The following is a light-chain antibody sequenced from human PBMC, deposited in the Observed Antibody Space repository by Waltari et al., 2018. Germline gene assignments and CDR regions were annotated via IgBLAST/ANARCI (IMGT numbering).Light chain of an antibody. CDR1: QSVSSSY. J-gene: IGKJ2*01. Sequence: TLSLSPGERTTLSCRASQSVSSSYLAWYQQQPGQAPRLLIYGTSSRASGIPDRFSGSGSVADFALTISRLEPEDFAVYYCQQYGSSPYTFGQGTKLEIK. V-gene: IGKV3-20*01. CDR3: QQYGSSPYT. CDR2: GTS.